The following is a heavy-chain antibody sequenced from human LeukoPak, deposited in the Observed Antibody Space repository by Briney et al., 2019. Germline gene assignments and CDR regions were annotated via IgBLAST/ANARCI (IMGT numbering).Heavy chain of an antibody. CDR3: ARVGAAGYDY. V-gene: IGHV3-48*01. Sequence: PGGSLRLSCAASGVTFSSYSMNWVRQAPGKGLECVSYISSSSSIIYYADSVKCRFTISRDNAKKSLYLQMNRLRAEDTAVYYCARVGAAGYDYWGQGTLVTVSS. J-gene: IGHJ4*02. D-gene: IGHD6-13*01. CDR1: GVTFSSYS. CDR2: ISSSSSII.